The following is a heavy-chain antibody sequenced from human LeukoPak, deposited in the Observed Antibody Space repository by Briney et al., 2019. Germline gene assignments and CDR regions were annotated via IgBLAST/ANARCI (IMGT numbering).Heavy chain of an antibody. CDR2: ITGTSGTI. CDR3: ARMFSRYYFDY. V-gene: IGHV3-48*02. D-gene: IGHD3-10*02. CDR1: GFTFSGYS. Sequence: PGGSLRLSCQASGFTFSGYSMNSVRQAPGKGLEWISYITGTSGTIYYADSVKGRFTVSRDSAKDSLYLHMNSLRDEDTAVYYCARMFSRYYFDYWGQGTLVTVSS. J-gene: IGHJ4*02.